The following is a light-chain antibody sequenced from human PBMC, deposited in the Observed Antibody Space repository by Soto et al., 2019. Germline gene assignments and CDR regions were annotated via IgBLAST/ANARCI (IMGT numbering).Light chain of an antibody. J-gene: IGKJ4*01. CDR1: QSVSSSY. CDR2: DAS. Sequence: EIELTQSPGTLPLSPGERATLSCRASQSVSSSYLAWYQQKPGQAPRLLIYDASSMATGIPDRFSGSGSGTDFTLTISRLQPEDFAVYYCQQYGSSPLTFGGGTKGELK. V-gene: IGKV3-20*01. CDR3: QQYGSSPLT.